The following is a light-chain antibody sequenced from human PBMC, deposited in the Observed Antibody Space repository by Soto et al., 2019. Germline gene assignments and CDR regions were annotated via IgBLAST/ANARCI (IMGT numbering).Light chain of an antibody. CDR1: SSNIGAGYD. J-gene: IGLJ3*02. CDR3: QSYDSSLSAL. CDR2: GNS. V-gene: IGLV1-40*01. Sequence: QSVLTQPPSVSGAPGQRVTISCTGSSSNIGAGYDVHWYQQLPGTAPKLLIYGNSNRPSGVPDRFSGFKSGTSASLANTGLQAEGEAYYYCQSYDSSLSALFGGGTKLTVL.